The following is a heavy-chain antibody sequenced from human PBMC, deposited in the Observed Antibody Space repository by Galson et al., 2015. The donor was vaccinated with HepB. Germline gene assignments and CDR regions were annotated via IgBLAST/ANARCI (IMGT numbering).Heavy chain of an antibody. CDR2: IWYDGSNK. V-gene: IGHV3-33*01. J-gene: IGHJ3*01. CDR1: GFNFRSHG. CDR3: TRDRGGDFDV. D-gene: IGHD3-16*01. Sequence: SLRLSCAASGFNFRSHGMHWVRQAPGKGLEWVAVIWYDGSNKYYVDSVKGRFTISRDNSKNMLYLQMNSLRAEDTAVYFCTRDRGGDFDVWGQGTMVTVSS.